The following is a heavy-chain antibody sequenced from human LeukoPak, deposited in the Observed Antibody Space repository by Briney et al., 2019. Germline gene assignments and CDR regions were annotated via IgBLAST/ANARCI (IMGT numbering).Heavy chain of an antibody. CDR3: AKESDFWSGYYRSNFDY. D-gene: IGHD3-3*01. CDR2: IKQDGSEK. Sequence: GGSLRLSCAASGFTLSSYWMSWVRQAPGKGLEWVANIKQDGSEKYYVDSVKGRFTISRDNSKNTLYLQMNSLRAEDTAVYYCAKESDFWSGYYRSNFDYWGQGTLVTVSS. V-gene: IGHV3-7*03. CDR1: GFTLSSYW. J-gene: IGHJ4*02.